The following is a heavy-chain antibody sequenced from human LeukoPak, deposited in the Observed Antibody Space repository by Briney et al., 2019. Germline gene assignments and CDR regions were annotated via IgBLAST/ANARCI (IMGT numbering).Heavy chain of an antibody. V-gene: IGHV4-30-4*08. J-gene: IGHJ5*02. CDR1: GGSISSGDYY. CDR2: IYYSGST. CDR3: ARGATPVPFDP. D-gene: IGHD1-26*01. Sequence: SETLSLTCTVSGGSISSGDYYWSWIRQPPGKGLEWIGYIYYSGSTYYNPSLKSRVTISVDTSKNQFSLKLSSVTAADTAVYYCARGATPVPFDPWGQGTLVTVSS.